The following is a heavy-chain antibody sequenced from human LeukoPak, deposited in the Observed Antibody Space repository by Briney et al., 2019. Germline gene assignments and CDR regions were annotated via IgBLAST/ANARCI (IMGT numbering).Heavy chain of an antibody. Sequence: SEALSLTCTVSGGSVGSGSYYWSWIRQPPGKGLEWIGYIYYSGSTNYNPSLKSRVTISVDTSKNQFSLKLSSVTAADTAVYYCAREVDYSSPFDYWGQGTLVTVSS. CDR3: AREVDYSSPFDY. V-gene: IGHV4-61*01. D-gene: IGHD1-26*01. CDR2: IYYSGST. J-gene: IGHJ4*02. CDR1: GGSVGSGSYY.